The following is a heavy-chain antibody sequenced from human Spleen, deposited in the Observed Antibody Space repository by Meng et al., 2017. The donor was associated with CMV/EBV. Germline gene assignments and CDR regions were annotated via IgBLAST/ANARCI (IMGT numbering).Heavy chain of an antibody. CDR3: ARIRDGHWYDFDY. Sequence: SGPTLVKPTETLTLTCTVSGFSLSSVRMGVTWVRQPPGKALEWLAHIFSNDEKSYSTSLKSRLSVSEDSSKSQVVLTMTNMDPADTATYYCARIRDGHWYDFDYWGQGALVTVSS. J-gene: IGHJ4*02. D-gene: IGHD5-24*01. V-gene: IGHV2-26*01. CDR1: GFSLSSVRMG. CDR2: IFSNDEK.